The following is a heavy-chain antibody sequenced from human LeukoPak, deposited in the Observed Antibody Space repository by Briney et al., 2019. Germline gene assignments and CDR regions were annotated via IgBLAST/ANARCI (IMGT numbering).Heavy chain of an antibody. D-gene: IGHD5-24*01. V-gene: IGHV1-2*02. CDR1: GYTFTGYY. CDR3: ARGMATTDAFDI. Sequence: ASVKVSCKASGYTFTGYYMHWVRQAPGQGLEWMGWTNPNSGGTNYAQKFQGRVTMTRDTSISTAYMELSRLRSDDTAVYYCARGMATTDAFDIWGQGTMVTVSS. J-gene: IGHJ3*02. CDR2: TNPNSGGT.